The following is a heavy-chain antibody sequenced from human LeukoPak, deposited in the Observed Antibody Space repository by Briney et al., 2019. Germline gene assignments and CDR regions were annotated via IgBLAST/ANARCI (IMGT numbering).Heavy chain of an antibody. V-gene: IGHV3-21*01. J-gene: IGHJ4*02. CDR1: GLTFSSYS. Sequence: PGGSLRLSCAASGLTFSSYSMNWVRQAPGKGLEWVSSISSSSSYIYYADSVKGRFTISRDNAKNSLYLQMNSLRAEDTAVYYCARDGGAVAGRIDYWGQGTLVTVSS. CDR3: ARDGGAVAGRIDY. CDR2: ISSSSSYI. D-gene: IGHD6-19*01.